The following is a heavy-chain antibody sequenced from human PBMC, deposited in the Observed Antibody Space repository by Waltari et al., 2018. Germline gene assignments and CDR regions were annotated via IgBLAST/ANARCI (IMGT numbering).Heavy chain of an antibody. CDR3: ARDRGRGIYLDS. CDR2: VHRSGRT. Sequence: QLQMQESGPGLVKPSGTLSLTCAVSGDSMSSTDWWSWVRQPPGKGREWIGQVHRSGRTTYNPPFASRVTISIDTSINQFSLKVTSATAADTAVYYCARDRGRGIYLDSWGQGTLVTVSP. J-gene: IGHJ4*02. D-gene: IGHD2-15*01. CDR1: GDSMSSTDW. V-gene: IGHV4-4*02.